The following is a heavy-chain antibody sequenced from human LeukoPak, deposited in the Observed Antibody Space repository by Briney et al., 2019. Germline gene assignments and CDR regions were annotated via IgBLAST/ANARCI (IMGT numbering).Heavy chain of an antibody. D-gene: IGHD3-22*01. Sequence: GRSLRLSCAASGFTFSSYSMNWVRQAPGKGLEWVSSISSSSYIYYADSVKGRFTISRDNAKNSLYLQMNSLRAEDTAVYYCAREGYYYDSSGYPYYYYYMDVWGKGTTVTVSS. V-gene: IGHV3-21*01. CDR2: ISSSSYI. CDR1: GFTFSSYS. CDR3: AREGYYYDSSGYPYYYYYMDV. J-gene: IGHJ6*03.